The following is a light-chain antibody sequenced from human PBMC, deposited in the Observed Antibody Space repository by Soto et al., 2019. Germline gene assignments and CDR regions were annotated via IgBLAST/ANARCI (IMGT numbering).Light chain of an antibody. CDR2: ENN. CDR1: SSNIGNNY. V-gene: IGLV1-51*02. J-gene: IGLJ1*01. CDR3: GTWDSSLSAYV. Sequence: QSVLTQPPSVSAAPGQKVTISCSGSSSNIGNNYVSWYQQLPGTAPKLLIYENNKRPSGIPDRFSGSKSGTSATLGITGFQTGDEADYYCGTWDSSLSAYVFGTGTKVTVL.